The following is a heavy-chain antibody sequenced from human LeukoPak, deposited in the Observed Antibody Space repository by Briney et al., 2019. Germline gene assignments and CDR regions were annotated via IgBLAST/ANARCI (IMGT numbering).Heavy chain of an antibody. J-gene: IGHJ4*02. D-gene: IGHD4-17*01. Sequence: SETLSLTCAVYGGSFSGYYWSWIRQPPGKGLEWIGEINHSGSTNYNPSLKSRVTISVDTSKNQFSLKLSSVTAADTAVYYCARDPEGYGDPPYWGQGTLVTVSS. CDR2: INHSGST. CDR1: GGSFSGYY. V-gene: IGHV4-34*01. CDR3: ARDPEGYGDPPY.